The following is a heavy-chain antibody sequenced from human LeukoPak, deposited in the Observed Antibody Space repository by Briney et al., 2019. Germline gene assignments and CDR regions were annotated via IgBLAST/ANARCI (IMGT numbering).Heavy chain of an antibody. Sequence: GGSLRLSCAASGFTFRSYWMSWVRQAPGKGLEWLGHINQEASRTDHADSVKGRFTISRDNSRNLLYLHMSSLRAEDTAVYYCAKYLSRAFDAWGQGILVSVSS. CDR3: AKYLSRAFDA. CDR1: GFTFRSYW. D-gene: IGHD2/OR15-2a*01. V-gene: IGHV3-7*01. J-gene: IGHJ5*02. CDR2: INQEASRT.